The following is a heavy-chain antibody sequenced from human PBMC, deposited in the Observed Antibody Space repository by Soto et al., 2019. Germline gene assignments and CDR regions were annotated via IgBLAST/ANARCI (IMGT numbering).Heavy chain of an antibody. Sequence: EVQLLESGGGLVQPGGPLRLSCAASGLTFSSYAMSWVRQAPGKGLEWVSGISSSGGSTYYSDSVKGRFTISRDNSKNTLYLHMNSLGAEDSAVYYCAKLLYSYSYYGLDVWGQGTTVTVSS. CDR2: ISSSGGST. J-gene: IGHJ6*02. CDR1: GLTFSSYA. CDR3: AKLLYSYSYYGLDV. V-gene: IGHV3-23*01.